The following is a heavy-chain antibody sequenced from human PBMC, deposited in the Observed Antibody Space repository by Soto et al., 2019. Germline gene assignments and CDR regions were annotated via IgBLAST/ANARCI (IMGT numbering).Heavy chain of an antibody. V-gene: IGHV1-18*01. CDR3: ARDRKAMIVVAPDAFDI. CDR1: GYTFTSYG. J-gene: IGHJ3*02. Sequence: ASVKVSCKASGYTFTSYGVSWVRQAPGQGLEWMGWISAYNGNTNYAQKLQGRVTMTTDTSTSTAYMELRSLRSDDTAVYYCARDRKAMIVVAPDAFDIWGQGTMVTVSS. D-gene: IGHD3-22*01. CDR2: ISAYNGNT.